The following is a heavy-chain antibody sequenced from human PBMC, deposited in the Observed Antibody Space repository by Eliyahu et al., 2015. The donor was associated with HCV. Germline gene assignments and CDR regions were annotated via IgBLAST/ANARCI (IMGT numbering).Heavy chain of an antibody. CDR3: ASLSHDYSDY. J-gene: IGHJ4*02. Sequence: QVQLVESGGXLVKPGWSLRLSCAAXGFPFSXXYMNWIRQAPGKGLEWVSYISSSGSNKYYADSVKGRFTISRDNAKNSLYLQMNSLRVEDTAVYYCASLSHDYSDYWGQGTLVTVSS. V-gene: IGHV3-11*01. CDR1: GFPFSXXY. CDR2: ISSSGSNK.